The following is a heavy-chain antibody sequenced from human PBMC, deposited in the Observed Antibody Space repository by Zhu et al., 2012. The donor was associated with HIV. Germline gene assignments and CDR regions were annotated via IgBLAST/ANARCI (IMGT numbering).Heavy chain of an antibody. D-gene: IGHD5-24*01. CDR1: GGSISSYY. V-gene: IGHV4-59*01. CDR2: IYYSGST. Sequence: QLLLQESGPGLVKPSETLSLTCTVSGGSISSYYWSWIRQPPGKGLEWIGYIYYSGSTNYNPSLKSRVTISVDTSKNQFSLKLSSVTAADTAVYYCAREPEDGYNYWYFDLWGLAPWSLSPQ. J-gene: IGHJ2*01. CDR3: AREPEDGYNYWYFDL.